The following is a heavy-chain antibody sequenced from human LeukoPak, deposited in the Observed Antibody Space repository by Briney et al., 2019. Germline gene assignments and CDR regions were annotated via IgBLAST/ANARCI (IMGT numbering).Heavy chain of an antibody. Sequence: GASVKVSCKASGYTYTGYYMHCVRQDPGQGLEWMGWINTNTGNPTYAQGFTGRFVFSLDTSVSTAYLQISSLKAEDTAAYYCARKLGEVGATNNYFDYWGQGTLVTVSS. D-gene: IGHD1-26*01. V-gene: IGHV7-4-1*02. J-gene: IGHJ4*02. CDR1: GYTYTGYY. CDR3: ARKLGEVGATNNYFDY. CDR2: INTNTGNP.